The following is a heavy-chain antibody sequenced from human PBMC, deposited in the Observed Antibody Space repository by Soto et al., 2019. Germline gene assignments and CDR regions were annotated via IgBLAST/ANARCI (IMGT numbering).Heavy chain of an antibody. CDR1: GGSISSSSYY. Sequence: QLQLQESGPGLVKPSETLSLTCTVSGGSISSSSYYWGWIRQPPGKGLEWIGSIYYSGSTYYNPSLKSGVPISVDTSKNQFSLKLSSVTAADTAVYYCARYGADIVVVVAARSWFDPWGQGTLVTVSS. V-gene: IGHV4-39*01. D-gene: IGHD2-15*01. CDR2: IYYSGST. J-gene: IGHJ5*02. CDR3: ARYGADIVVVVAARSWFDP.